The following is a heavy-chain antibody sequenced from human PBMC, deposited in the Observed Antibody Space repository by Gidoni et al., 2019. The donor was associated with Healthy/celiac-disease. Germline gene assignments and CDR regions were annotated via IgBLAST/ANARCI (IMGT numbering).Heavy chain of an antibody. CDR3: ARELLGYGMDV. Sequence: QVQLVESGGGVVQPGRSLRLSCAASGFTFSSYGMHWVRQAPGKGLEWVAVIWYDGSNKYYADSVKGRFTISRDNSKNTLYLQMNSLRAEDTAVYYCARELLGYGMDVWGQGTTVTVSS. V-gene: IGHV3-33*01. CDR2: IWYDGSNK. CDR1: GFTFSSYG. J-gene: IGHJ6*02.